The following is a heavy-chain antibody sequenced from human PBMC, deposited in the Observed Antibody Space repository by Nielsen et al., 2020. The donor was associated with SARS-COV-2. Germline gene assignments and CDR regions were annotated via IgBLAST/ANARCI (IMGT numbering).Heavy chain of an antibody. J-gene: IGHJ4*02. CDR2: ISSSSSYI. CDR3: ARVDTVAAFDY. CDR1: GFTFSSYA. D-gene: IGHD6-19*01. Sequence: GGSLRLSCAASGFTFSSYAMHWVRQAPGKGLEWVSSISSSSSYIYYADSVKGRFTISRDNAKNSLYLQMNSLRAEDTAVYYCARVDTVAAFDYWGQGTLVTVSS. V-gene: IGHV3-21*01.